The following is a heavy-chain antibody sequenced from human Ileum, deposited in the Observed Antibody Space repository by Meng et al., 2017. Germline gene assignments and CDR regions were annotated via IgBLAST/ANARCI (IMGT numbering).Heavy chain of an antibody. Sequence: EVQLVESGGGVVQPGGSLRLSCATSGFTFSDHYMDWVRQAPGKGLEWVGRCRKKVNSYTTEYAASVKGRFTISRDDSASSLYLQMNSVKTEDTAVYYCARIPSSGSYSPDYWGQGTLVTVSS. CDR3: ARIPSSGSYSPDY. CDR1: GFTFSDHY. CDR2: CRKKVNSYTT. D-gene: IGHD3-10*01. J-gene: IGHJ4*02. V-gene: IGHV3-72*01.